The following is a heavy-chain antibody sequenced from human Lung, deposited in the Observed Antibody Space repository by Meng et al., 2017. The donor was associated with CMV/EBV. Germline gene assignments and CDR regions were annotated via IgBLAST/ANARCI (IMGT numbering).Heavy chain of an antibody. V-gene: IGHV3-23*01. CDR1: GFPFSAFV. J-gene: IGHJ4*02. CDR3: ARKVSSDY. CDR2: ITGSGGTT. Sequence: LGLSGAASGFPFSAFVMPGVRQAPGKGLEWVSSITGSGGTTYYAASVRGRFTVSRDNSHNMVYLQINSLQADDTAVYYCARKVSSDYWGQGTLVTVSS.